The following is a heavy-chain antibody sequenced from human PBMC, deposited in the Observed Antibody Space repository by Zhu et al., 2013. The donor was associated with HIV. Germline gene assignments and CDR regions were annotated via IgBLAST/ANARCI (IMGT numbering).Heavy chain of an antibody. V-gene: IGHV1-2*04. J-gene: IGHJ3*02. D-gene: IGHD4-17*01. Sequence: QVQLVQSGAEVKKPGASVKVSCKASGYTFTGYYMHWVRQAPGQGLEWMGWINPNSGGTNYAQKFQGWVTMTRDTSISTAYMELSRLRSDDTAVYYCARGNDYGGYSERDAFDIWGQGTMVTVSS. CDR2: INPNSGGT. CDR1: GYTFTGYY. CDR3: ARGNDYGGYSERDAFDI.